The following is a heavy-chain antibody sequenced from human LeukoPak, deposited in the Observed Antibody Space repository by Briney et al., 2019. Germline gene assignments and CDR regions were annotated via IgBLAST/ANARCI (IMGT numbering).Heavy chain of an antibody. CDR2: INPNSGGT. J-gene: IGHJ6*03. CDR1: GYTFTGYY. V-gene: IGHV1-2*02. Sequence: EASVKVSCKASGYTFTGYYMHWVRQAPGQGLEWMGWINPNSGGTNYAQKFQGRVTMTRDMSTSTVYMELSSLRSEDTAVYYCAISRGYCSSTSCYFHYYYYMDVWGKGSTVTVSS. CDR3: AISRGYCSSTSCYFHYYYYMDV. D-gene: IGHD2-2*01.